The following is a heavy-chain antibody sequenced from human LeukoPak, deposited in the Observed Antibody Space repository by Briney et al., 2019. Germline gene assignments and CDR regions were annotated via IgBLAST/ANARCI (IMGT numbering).Heavy chain of an antibody. CDR1: GDSVSSNSAA. D-gene: IGHD5-12*01. CDR2: TYYRSKWYN. Sequence: SQTLSLTCAISGDSVSSNSAAWNWIRQSPSRGLEWLGRTYYRSKWYNDYAVSVKSRITINPDTSKNQFSLQLNSVTPEDTAVYYCARMENGGYSGYDYSYYYYMDVWGKGTTVTVSS. CDR3: ARMENGGYSGYDYSYYYYMDV. V-gene: IGHV6-1*01. J-gene: IGHJ6*03.